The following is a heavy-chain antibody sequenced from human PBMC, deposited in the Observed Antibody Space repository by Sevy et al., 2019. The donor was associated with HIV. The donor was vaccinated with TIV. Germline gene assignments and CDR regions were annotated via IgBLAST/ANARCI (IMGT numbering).Heavy chain of an antibody. CDR3: ARYYVWGSYRIDY. CDR2: IKQDGREK. Sequence: GGSLRLSCAASGFTFSSYWMSWVRQAPGKGLEWVANIKQDGREKYYVDSVKGRFTISRDNAKNSLYLQMNSLRAEDTAVYYCARYYVWGSYRIDYWGQGTLVTVSS. V-gene: IGHV3-7*03. D-gene: IGHD3-16*02. J-gene: IGHJ4*02. CDR1: GFTFSSYW.